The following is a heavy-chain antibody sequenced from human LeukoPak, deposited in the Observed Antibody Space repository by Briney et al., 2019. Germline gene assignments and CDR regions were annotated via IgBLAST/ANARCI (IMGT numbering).Heavy chain of an antibody. J-gene: IGHJ4*02. CDR1: GFTFSTYA. CDR3: AKDKAPGGWHTSSDY. Sequence: PGGSLTLSCAASGFTFSTYAMSWVRQAPGKGLEWVSGISASGGTTYYADSVKGRFTISRDNSKNTLYLQMNSLRGEDTAVYYCAKDKAPGGWHTSSDYWGQGTLVTVSS. D-gene: IGHD6-19*01. CDR2: ISASGGTT. V-gene: IGHV3-23*01.